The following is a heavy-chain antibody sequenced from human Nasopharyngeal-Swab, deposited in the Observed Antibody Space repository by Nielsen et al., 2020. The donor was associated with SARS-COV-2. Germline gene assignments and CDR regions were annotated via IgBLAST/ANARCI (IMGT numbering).Heavy chain of an antibody. CDR3: ARGPSQNRRAFDI. D-gene: IGHD2/OR15-2a*01. Sequence: SETLSLTCAVYGGSFSGYYWSWIRQPPGNGLEWIGEINHSGSTNYNPSLKSRVTISVDTSKNQFSLKLSSVTAADTAVYYCARGPSQNRRAFDIWGQGTMVTVSS. J-gene: IGHJ3*02. V-gene: IGHV4-34*01. CDR1: GGSFSGYY. CDR2: INHSGST.